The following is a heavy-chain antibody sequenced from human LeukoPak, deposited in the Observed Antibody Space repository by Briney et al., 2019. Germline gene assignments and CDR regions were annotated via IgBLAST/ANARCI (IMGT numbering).Heavy chain of an antibody. V-gene: IGHV1-46*01. D-gene: IGHD3-10*01. CDR3: AREPSGGHFDY. CDR1: GYTFSSYY. Sequence: GASVKVSCKASGYTFSSYYIHWVRDAPGQGLEWMGVINPSSGSTTYTQKFQGRVTMTRDTSTSTVYMELSSLRSEDTAVYYCAREPSGGHFDYWGQGTVVTVSS. CDR2: INPSSGST. J-gene: IGHJ4*02.